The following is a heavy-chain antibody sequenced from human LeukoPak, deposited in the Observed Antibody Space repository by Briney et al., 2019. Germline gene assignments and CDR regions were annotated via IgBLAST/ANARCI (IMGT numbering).Heavy chain of an antibody. J-gene: IGHJ4*02. CDR1: GYTFTSYG. Sequence: GASVNVSCKASGYTFTSYGISWVRQAPGQGLEWMGWISAYNGNTNYAQKLQGRVTMTTDTSTSTAYMELRSLRSDDTAVYYCAREVEYYGSGSYFGYWGQGTLVTVSS. CDR3: AREVEYYGSGSYFGY. D-gene: IGHD3-10*01. CDR2: ISAYNGNT. V-gene: IGHV1-18*01.